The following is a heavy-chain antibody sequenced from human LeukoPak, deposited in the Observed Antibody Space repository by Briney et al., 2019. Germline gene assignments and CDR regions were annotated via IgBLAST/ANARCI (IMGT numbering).Heavy chain of an antibody. J-gene: IGHJ3*02. D-gene: IGHD3-9*01. V-gene: IGHV4-34*01. Sequence: SETLSLTCAVYGGSFSGYYWSWIRQPPGEGRECIGDINHSGSTNYNPSLKSRVTISVYTSKKQFSLKLSSVTAADTAVYYCARDFFYYDILTGYYHGDAFDIWGQGTMVTVSS. CDR2: INHSGST. CDR1: GGSFSGYY. CDR3: ARDFFYYDILTGYYHGDAFDI.